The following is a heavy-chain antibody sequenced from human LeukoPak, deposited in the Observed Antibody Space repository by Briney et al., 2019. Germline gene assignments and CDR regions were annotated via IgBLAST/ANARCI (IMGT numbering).Heavy chain of an antibody. CDR3: ARGPMIADYYYYYMDV. D-gene: IGHD3-22*01. CDR1: GYTFTGYY. J-gene: IGHJ6*03. V-gene: IGHV1-2*02. CDR2: INPNSGGT. Sequence: ASVKVSCKASGYTFTGYYMHWVRQAPGQGLEWMGWINPNSGGTNYAQKFQGRVTMTRDTSISTAYMELSRLRSDDTAVYYCARGPMIADYYYYYMDVWGKGTTVTVSS.